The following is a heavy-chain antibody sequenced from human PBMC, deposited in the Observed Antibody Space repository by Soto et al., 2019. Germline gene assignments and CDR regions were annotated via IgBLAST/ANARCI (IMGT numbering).Heavy chain of an antibody. J-gene: IGHJ5*02. CDR1: GDSISTSY. V-gene: IGHV4-59*12. CDR3: ARDFERSAIGP. Sequence: SETLSLTCSVSGDSISTSYWSWIRKHPGKGLEWIGYIAYSGDTYYNPSLRSRVTISADTSENKFSLTLKSVTAADTAVYFCARDFERSAIGPWGQGTSVTVSS. D-gene: IGHD3-9*01. CDR2: IAYSGDT.